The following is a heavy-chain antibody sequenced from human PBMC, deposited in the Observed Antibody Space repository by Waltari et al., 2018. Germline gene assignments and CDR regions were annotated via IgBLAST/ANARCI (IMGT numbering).Heavy chain of an antibody. V-gene: IGHV4-34*01. Sequence: QVQLQQWGAGLLKPSETLSLTCAVYGGSFSGYYWLWNRPPPGKGLEWIGEINHSGSTNYNPSLKSRVTISVDTSKNQFSLKLSSVTAADTAVYYCARVGDGYNSGGPRINWFDPWGQGTLVTVSS. CDR3: ARVGDGYNSGGPRINWFDP. D-gene: IGHD5-12*01. CDR2: INHSGST. J-gene: IGHJ5*02. CDR1: GGSFSGYY.